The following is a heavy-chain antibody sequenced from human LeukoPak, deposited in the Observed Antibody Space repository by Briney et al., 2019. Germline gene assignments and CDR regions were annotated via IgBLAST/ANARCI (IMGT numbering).Heavy chain of an antibody. V-gene: IGHV3-23*01. J-gene: IGHJ4*02. CDR2: ISGSGGST. CDR1: GFTFSSYA. CDR3: AKDQGGYYDSSGYYCITDY. Sequence: PGGSLRLSCAASGFTFSSYAMSWVRQAPGKGLEWVSAISGSGGSTYYADSVKGRFTISRDNSKNTLYLQMNSLRAEDTAVYYCAKDQGGYYDSSGYYCITDYWGQGTLVTVSS. D-gene: IGHD3-22*01.